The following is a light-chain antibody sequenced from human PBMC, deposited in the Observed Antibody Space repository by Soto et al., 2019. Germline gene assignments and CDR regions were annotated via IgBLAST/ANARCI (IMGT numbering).Light chain of an antibody. CDR1: QDISGW. J-gene: IGKJ1*01. Sequence: IHMTHSPSSVWASFGDRVAITFRASQDISGWLAWFQQKPGKAPNLLIYAASILQSGVPSRFSGSGSGTDFTLTITYLQPEDFATYYCLQDINYPWTFGQGTKVDIK. V-gene: IGKV1D-12*01. CDR3: LQDINYPWT. CDR2: AAS.